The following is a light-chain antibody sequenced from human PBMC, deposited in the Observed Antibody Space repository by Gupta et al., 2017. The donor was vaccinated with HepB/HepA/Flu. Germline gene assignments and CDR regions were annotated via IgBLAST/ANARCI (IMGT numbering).Light chain of an antibody. CDR1: SPTIGRNT. J-gene: IGLJ3*02. Sequence: QPVLPQPPSASGTPGQRVIISCSGSSPTIGRNTVDWYQQPPGTAPRLLIYNNNQRPSGVPDRFSGSKSGTSASLAISGLQSEDEADYYCAAWDDSLTGWVFGGGTKLTVL. CDR2: NNN. V-gene: IGLV1-44*01. CDR3: AAWDDSLTGWV.